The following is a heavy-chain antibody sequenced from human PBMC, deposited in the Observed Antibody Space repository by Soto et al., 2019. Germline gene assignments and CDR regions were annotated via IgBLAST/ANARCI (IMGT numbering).Heavy chain of an antibody. CDR3: ASLTATIDFDY. CDR2: IYHSGST. D-gene: IGHD1-26*01. J-gene: IGHJ4*02. V-gene: IGHV4-4*02. CDR1: GGAISSSNW. Sequence: QVQLQESGPGLVKPAGTTSLTCAVSGGAISSSNWWSWVRQPPGKGLEWIGEIYHSGSTNYNPSLNRRVTSSVDKSKNQSSLQLSSMPAADTAVYYCASLTATIDFDYWGQGTLVTVSS.